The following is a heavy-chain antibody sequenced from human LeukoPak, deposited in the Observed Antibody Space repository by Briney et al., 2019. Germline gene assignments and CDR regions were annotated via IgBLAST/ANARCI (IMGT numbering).Heavy chain of an antibody. CDR3: TRDPILGAPDYFDY. CDR2: TSVDEGLK. V-gene: IGHV3-30*04. Sequence: SCKASGYTFTDYYIHWVRQAPGKGLEWVAVTSVDEGLKFYGDSVKGRFTISRDNSKNTMYLQMNNLREEDTAVYYCTRDPILGAPDYFDYWGQGTLVTVSS. CDR1: GYTFTDYY. J-gene: IGHJ4*02. D-gene: IGHD1-26*01.